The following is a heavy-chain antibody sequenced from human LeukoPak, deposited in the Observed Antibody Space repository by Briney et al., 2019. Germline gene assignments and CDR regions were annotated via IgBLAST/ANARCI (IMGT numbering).Heavy chain of an antibody. D-gene: IGHD3-3*01. CDR1: GGSFSGYY. Sequence: PSETLSLTCAVYGGSFSGYYWSWIRQPPGKGLEWSGEINHSGSTNYNPSLKSRVTISVDTSKNQFSLKLSSVTAADTAVYYCARGITYYDFWSGYYTPGYFDYWGQGNLVTVSS. CDR2: INHSGST. J-gene: IGHJ4*02. V-gene: IGHV4-34*01. CDR3: ARGITYYDFWSGYYTPGYFDY.